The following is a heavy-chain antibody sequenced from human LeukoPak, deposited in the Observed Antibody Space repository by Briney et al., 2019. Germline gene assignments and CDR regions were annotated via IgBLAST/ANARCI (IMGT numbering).Heavy chain of an antibody. V-gene: IGHV3-30*18. CDR1: GFTFSSYG. D-gene: IGHD3-16*02. J-gene: IGHJ4*02. CDR3: AKDSLFLGELSSYFDY. CDR2: ISYDGSNK. Sequence: GGSLRLSCAASGFTFSSYGMHWVLQAPGKGLEWVAVISYDGSNKYYADSVKGRFTISRDNSKNTLYLQMNSLRAEDTAVYYCAKDSLFLGELSSYFDYWGQGTLVTVSS.